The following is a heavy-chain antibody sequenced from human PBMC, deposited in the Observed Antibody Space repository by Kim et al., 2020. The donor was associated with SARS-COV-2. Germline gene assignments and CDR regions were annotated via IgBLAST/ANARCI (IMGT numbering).Heavy chain of an antibody. CDR3: AVPSRLLSPKYYYYYGMDV. CDR1: GGSISSSSYY. V-gene: IGHV4-39*07. Sequence: SETLSLTCTVSGGSISSSSYYWGWIRQPPGKGLEWIGSIYYSGSTYYNPSLKSRVTISVDTSKNQFSLKLSSVTAADTAVYYCAVPSRLLSPKYYYYYGMDVWGQGTTVTVSS. CDR2: IYYSGST. J-gene: IGHJ6*02. D-gene: IGHD2-2*01.